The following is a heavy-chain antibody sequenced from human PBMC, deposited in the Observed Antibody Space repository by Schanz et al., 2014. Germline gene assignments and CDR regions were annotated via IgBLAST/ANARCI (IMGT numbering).Heavy chain of an antibody. V-gene: IGHV3-48*01. D-gene: IGHD2-15*01. CDR2: IATSSSTR. J-gene: IGHJ6*02. Sequence: EVRLVESGGGLVQPGGSLRLSCEASGFDFNSYSMNWVRQVPGKGLEWLSYIATSSSTRHYADSVKGRVTISRDNSKNILYLQMNSLRAEDTAVYYCAKARRKSNCSGGRCFHYSYYGMDVWGQGTTVTVSS. CDR1: GFDFNSYS. CDR3: AKARRKSNCSGGRCFHYSYYGMDV.